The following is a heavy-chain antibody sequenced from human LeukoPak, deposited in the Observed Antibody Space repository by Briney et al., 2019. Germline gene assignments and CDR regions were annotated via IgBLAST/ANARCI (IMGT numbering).Heavy chain of an antibody. J-gene: IGHJ6*03. CDR1: GFTVSNNY. D-gene: IGHD3-22*01. Sequence: GGSLRLSCAASGFTVSNNYMSWVRQAPGKGLEWVSLIYSHGGTNYADSVKGRFTISRDNSKNTLYLQMNSLRAEDTAVYYCARDGIDSSSGISYYYYMAVWGKGTTVTISS. V-gene: IGHV3-66*01. CDR2: IYSHGGT. CDR3: ARDGIDSSSGISYYYYMAV.